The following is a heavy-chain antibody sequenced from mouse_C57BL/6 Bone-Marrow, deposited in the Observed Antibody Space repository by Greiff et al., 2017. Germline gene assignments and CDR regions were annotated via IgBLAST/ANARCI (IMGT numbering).Heavy chain of an antibody. CDR2: ILPGSGST. J-gene: IGHJ2*01. V-gene: IGHV1-9*01. D-gene: IGHD3-2*02. CDR3: ARSRTAQATRAWYFDY. Sequence: QVQLQQSGAELMKPGASVKLSCKATGYTFTGYWIEWVKQRPGHGLEWIGEILPGSGSTNYNEKFKGKATFTADTSSNTAYMQLSSLTTEDSAIYYCARSRTAQATRAWYFDYWGQGTTLTVSS. CDR1: GYTFTGYW.